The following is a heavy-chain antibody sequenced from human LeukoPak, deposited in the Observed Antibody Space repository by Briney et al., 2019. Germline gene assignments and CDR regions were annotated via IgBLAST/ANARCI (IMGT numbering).Heavy chain of an antibody. CDR3: VVHSATSCY. J-gene: IGHJ4*02. CDR2: ITTSGTST. CDR1: GFTFSSYE. Sequence: GGSLRLSCATSGFTFSSYEMNWVRQAPGKGLEWISYITTSGTSTYYADSVKGRFTISRDNGKTALSLQMNSLRAEDTAVYYCVVHSATSCYWGQGTLVAVSS. D-gene: IGHD1-26*01. V-gene: IGHV3-48*03.